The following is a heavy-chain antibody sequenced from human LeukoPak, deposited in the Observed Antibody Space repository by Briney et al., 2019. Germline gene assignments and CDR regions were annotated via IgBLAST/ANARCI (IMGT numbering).Heavy chain of an antibody. CDR2: VYYSGST. CDR1: GGSISGSSYY. D-gene: IGHD6-19*01. J-gene: IGHJ4*02. V-gene: IGHV4-39*01. Sequence: SQTLSLTCTVSGGSISGSSYYWDWIRQPPGKGLEWIGSVYYSGSTYYNPSLKSRVTMSVDTSKNQFPLKLSSVTAADTAFYYCARHRGSGWFEPVGYWGQGTLVTVSS. CDR3: ARHRGSGWFEPVGY.